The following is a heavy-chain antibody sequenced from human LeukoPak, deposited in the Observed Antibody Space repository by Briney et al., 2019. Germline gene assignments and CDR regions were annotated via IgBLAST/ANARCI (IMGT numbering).Heavy chain of an antibody. CDR2: ISYHGTNT. CDR3: AKDRVAVWYYFDY. V-gene: IGHV3-30*04. J-gene: IGHJ4*02. D-gene: IGHD2-21*01. CDR1: GFTFSSFA. Sequence: GGSLRLSCAASGFTFSSFAMHWVRQAPGRGLEWVAAISYHGTNTYYADSVKGRFTISRDNSKNTLYLQMNSLRAEDTAVYYCAKDRVAVWYYFDYWGQGTLVTVSS.